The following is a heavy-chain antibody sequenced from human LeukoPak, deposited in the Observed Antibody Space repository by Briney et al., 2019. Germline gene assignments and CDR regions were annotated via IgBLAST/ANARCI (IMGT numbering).Heavy chain of an antibody. CDR1: GGSVSNYY. CDR3: ARFLSTTATFDY. CDR2: IYYSGST. J-gene: IGHJ4*02. V-gene: IGHV4-59*02. Sequence: SETLSLTCTVSGGSVSNYYWSWIRQSPGKGLEWIGYIYYSGSTNYNPSLKSRVTISVDTSKNQFSLKLSSVTAADTAVYYYARFLSTTATFDYWGQGTLVTVSS. D-gene: IGHD4-17*01.